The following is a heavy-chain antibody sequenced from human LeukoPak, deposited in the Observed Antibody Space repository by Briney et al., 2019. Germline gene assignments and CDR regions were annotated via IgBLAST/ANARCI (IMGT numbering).Heavy chain of an antibody. J-gene: IGHJ6*03. D-gene: IGHD2-2*01. CDR2: MNPNSGNT. CDR3: ARGVYCSSTSCYSDQELYYMDV. Sequence: ASVKVSCMASGYTFTSYDINWVRQATGQGLEWMGWMNPNSGNTGYAQKFQGRVTMTRNTSISTAYMELSSLRSEDTAVYYCARGVYCSSTSCYSDQELYYMDVWGKGTTVTISS. V-gene: IGHV1-8*01. CDR1: GYTFTSYD.